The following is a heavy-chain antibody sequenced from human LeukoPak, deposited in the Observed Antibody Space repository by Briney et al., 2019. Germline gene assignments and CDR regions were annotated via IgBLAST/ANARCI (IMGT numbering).Heavy chain of an antibody. CDR2: INPNSGDT. CDR3: AKRGGALSH. CDR1: GGTFSSYA. J-gene: IGHJ4*02. Sequence: EASVKVSCKASGGTFSSYAISWVRQAPGQGLERMGWINPNSGDTKSAPKFQGRVAMTRVTSINTAYMEMSGLTPDDTAIYYCAKRGGALSHWGQGTPVTVTS. V-gene: IGHV1-2*02. D-gene: IGHD2-21*01.